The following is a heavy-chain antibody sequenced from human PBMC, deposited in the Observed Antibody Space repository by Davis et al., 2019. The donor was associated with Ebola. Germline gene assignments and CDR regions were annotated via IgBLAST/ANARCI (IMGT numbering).Heavy chain of an antibody. CDR3: AREGCSSTSCRHYYYYGMDV. CDR2: INPSGGST. Sequence: ASVKVSCKTSGYTFTSYGISWVRQAPGQGLEWMGIINPSGGSTSYAQKFQGRVTITADKSTSTAYMELSSLRSEDTAVYYCAREGCSSTSCRHYYYYGMDVWGQGTTVTVSS. D-gene: IGHD2-2*01. J-gene: IGHJ6*02. V-gene: IGHV1-46*01. CDR1: GYTFTSYG.